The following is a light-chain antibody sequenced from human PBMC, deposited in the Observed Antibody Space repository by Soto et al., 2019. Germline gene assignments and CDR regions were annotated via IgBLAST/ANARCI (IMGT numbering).Light chain of an antibody. CDR2: GAS. V-gene: IGKV3-15*01. CDR1: QSVRRN. CDR3: QQYNNWPGLT. J-gene: IGKJ4*01. Sequence: EIMMAQSPATLSLSPGERANLSCRASQSVRRNLAWYQQKPGQAPRLLLYGASTRATGIPARFSGSGSGTEFTLTISSLQSEDFAVYYCQQYNNWPGLTFGGGTKVEIK.